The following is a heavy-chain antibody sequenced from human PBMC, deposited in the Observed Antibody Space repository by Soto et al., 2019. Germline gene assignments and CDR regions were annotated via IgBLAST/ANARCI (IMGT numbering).Heavy chain of an antibody. J-gene: IGHJ4*02. D-gene: IGHD6-19*01. V-gene: IGHV5-51*01. CDR2: THGGDANT. CDR1: GYIFSSYW. CDR3: ARRGTYSSGWDY. Sequence: PGASLKISCKGSGYIFSSYWIRWLRQMPGKGLERMGITHGGDANTRYSPSFECQVTISTDKSITTAYLQCSSLKASDTAMYYCARRGTYSSGWDYWGRGTLVIVSS.